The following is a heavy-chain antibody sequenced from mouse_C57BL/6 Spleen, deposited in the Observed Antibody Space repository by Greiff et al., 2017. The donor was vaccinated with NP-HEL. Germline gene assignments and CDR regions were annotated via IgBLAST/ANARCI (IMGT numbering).Heavy chain of an antibody. Sequence: EVKLVESGPGLVKPSQSLSLTCSVTGYSITSGYYWNWIRQFPGNKLEWMGYISYDGSNNYNPSLKNRISITRDTSKNQFFLKLNSVTTEDTATYYCARAYGSSPYYAMDYWGQGTSVTVSS. J-gene: IGHJ4*01. CDR3: ARAYGSSPYYAMDY. D-gene: IGHD1-1*01. V-gene: IGHV3-6*01. CDR1: GYSITSGYY. CDR2: ISYDGSN.